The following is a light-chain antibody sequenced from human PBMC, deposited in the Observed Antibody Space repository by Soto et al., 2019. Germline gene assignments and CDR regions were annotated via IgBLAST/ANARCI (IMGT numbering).Light chain of an antibody. CDR1: QSVRSTY. V-gene: IGKV3-20*01. J-gene: IGKJ4*01. Sequence: EIVLTQSPGTLSLSPGDRATLSCRASQSVRSTYLAWYQQKPGQAPRLLIYGASSRATGIPDRFSGSGSGTDFTLTISRLEPEDVAVYYCQQYGNSPLTFGGGTKVEIK. CDR3: QQYGNSPLT. CDR2: GAS.